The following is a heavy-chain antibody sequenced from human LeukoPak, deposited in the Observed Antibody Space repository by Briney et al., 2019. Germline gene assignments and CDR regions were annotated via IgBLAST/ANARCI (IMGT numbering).Heavy chain of an antibody. J-gene: IGHJ6*02. CDR1: GYTFTGYY. D-gene: IGHD5-12*01. CDR3: ARVLQVAQYYYYYYGMDV. CDR2: INPNSGGT. Sequence: VASVRVSCKASGYTFTGYYMHWVRQAPGQGLEWMGWINPNSGGTNYAQKFQGRVTMTRDTSISTAYMELSRLGSDDTAVYYCARVLQVAQYYYYYYGMDVWGQGTTVTVSS. V-gene: IGHV1-2*02.